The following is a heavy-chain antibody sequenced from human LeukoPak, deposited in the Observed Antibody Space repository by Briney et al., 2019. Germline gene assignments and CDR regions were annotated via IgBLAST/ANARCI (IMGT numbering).Heavy chain of an antibody. D-gene: IGHD2-2*01. Sequence: ASVKVSCKASGYTSTGYYMHWVRQAPGQGLEWMGWINPNSGGTNYAQKFQGRVTMTRDTSISTAYMELSRLRSDDTAVYYCAREDAYCSSTSCYVDVWGKGTTVTVSS. CDR1: GYTSTGYY. CDR2: INPNSGGT. CDR3: AREDAYCSSTSCYVDV. J-gene: IGHJ6*04. V-gene: IGHV1-2*02.